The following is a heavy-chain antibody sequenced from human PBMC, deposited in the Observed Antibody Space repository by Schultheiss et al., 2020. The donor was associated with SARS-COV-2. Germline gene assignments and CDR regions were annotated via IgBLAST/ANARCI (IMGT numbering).Heavy chain of an antibody. Sequence: GGSLRLSCKGSGYSFTSYWIGWVRQMPGKGLEWMGIIYPGDSDTRYSPSFQGQVTISADKSISTAYLQWSSLKASATAMYYCARPPNYCSGGSCYFDYWGQGTLVTVSS. CDR3: ARPPNYCSGGSCYFDY. D-gene: IGHD2-15*01. CDR1: GYSFTSYW. CDR2: IYPGDSDT. V-gene: IGHV5-51*01. J-gene: IGHJ4*02.